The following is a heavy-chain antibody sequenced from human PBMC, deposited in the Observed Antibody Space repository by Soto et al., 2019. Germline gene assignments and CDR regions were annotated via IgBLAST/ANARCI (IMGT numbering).Heavy chain of an antibody. V-gene: IGHV4-31*03. CDR1: GGSISSGGYD. D-gene: IGHD7-27*01. Sequence: QVQLQESGPGLVKPSQTLSLTCTVSGGSISSGGYDWSWIRQHPGMGLEWIGYIYYSGSTFYNPSLKGRVVKSVDPSRTHFSRKLSSVTAGDTAVYYCARFLGSPPYFFDYWGQGTLVTVSS. CDR3: ARFLGSPPYFFDY. J-gene: IGHJ4*02. CDR2: IYYSGST.